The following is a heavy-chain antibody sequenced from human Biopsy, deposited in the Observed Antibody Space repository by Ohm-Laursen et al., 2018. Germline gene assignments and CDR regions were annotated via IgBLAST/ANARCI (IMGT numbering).Heavy chain of an antibody. J-gene: IGHJ4*02. D-gene: IGHD1-26*01. CDR3: ARVGAGAPSIDYFDY. CDR2: IYTSGSP. CDR1: GDSINNYY. V-gene: IGHV4-4*07. Sequence: SQTLSLTCTVSGDSINNYYWSWIRQPAGKGLEWIGRIYTSGSPNYNLSLESRVTMSVDTSKNQFSLNLRSVTAADTAVYYCARVGAGAPSIDYFDYWGQGALVTVSP.